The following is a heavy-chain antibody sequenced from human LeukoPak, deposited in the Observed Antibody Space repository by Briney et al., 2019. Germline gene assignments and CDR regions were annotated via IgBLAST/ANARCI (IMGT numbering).Heavy chain of an antibody. CDR1: GFTFSSYG. CDR2: ISSSSSYI. J-gene: IGHJ4*02. CDR3: ARDSSGYDSAGFDY. V-gene: IGHV3-21*01. Sequence: PGGSLRLPCAASGFTFSSYGMHWVRQAPGKGLEWVSSISSSSSYIYYADSVKGRFTISRDNAKNSLYLQMNSLRAEDTAVYYCARDSSGYDSAGFDYWGQGTLVTVSS. D-gene: IGHD3-22*01.